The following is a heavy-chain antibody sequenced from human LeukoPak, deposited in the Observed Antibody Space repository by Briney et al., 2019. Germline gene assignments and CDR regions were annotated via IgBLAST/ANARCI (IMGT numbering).Heavy chain of an antibody. V-gene: IGHV3-49*04. D-gene: IGHD6-13*01. CDR3: TRTRHSSSWTYYYYYMDV. CDR2: IRSEAYGGTT. Sequence: GGSLRLSCTVSGFTFGDYAVSWVRQAPGKGLEWVGFIRSEAYGGTTEYAASVKGRFTISKNDSKSIAYLQMNSLKTEDTAVYYCTRTRHSSSWTYYYYYMDVWGKGTTVTVSS. J-gene: IGHJ6*03. CDR1: GFTFGDYA.